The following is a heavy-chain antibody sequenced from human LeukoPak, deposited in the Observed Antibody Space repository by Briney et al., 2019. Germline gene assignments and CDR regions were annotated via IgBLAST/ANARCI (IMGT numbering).Heavy chain of an antibody. CDR1: GYTFTSYG. CDR3: ARIAVDIVATGCAFDI. CDR2: ISAYNGNT. D-gene: IGHD5-12*01. V-gene: IGHV1-18*01. Sequence: ASVKVSCKASGYTFTSYGISWVRQAPGQGLEWVGWISAYNGNTNYAQKLQGRVTMTTDTSTSTAYMELRSLRSDDTAVYFCARIAVDIVATGCAFDIWGQGTMVTVSS. J-gene: IGHJ3*02.